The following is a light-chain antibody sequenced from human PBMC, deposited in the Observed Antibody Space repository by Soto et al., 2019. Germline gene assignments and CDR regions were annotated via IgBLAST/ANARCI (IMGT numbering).Light chain of an antibody. J-gene: IGLJ1*01. CDR2: DDS. V-gene: IGLV3-21*02. Sequence: SYELTQPPSMSVAPGQTARITCGGNNIGSKTVHWYQQKAGQAPVLVVYDDSDRPSGIPERFSGSNSGNTATLTISRVEAGDDADYYCQVWDVSTVHYVFGTGTKVTVL. CDR1: NIGSKT. CDR3: QVWDVSTVHYV.